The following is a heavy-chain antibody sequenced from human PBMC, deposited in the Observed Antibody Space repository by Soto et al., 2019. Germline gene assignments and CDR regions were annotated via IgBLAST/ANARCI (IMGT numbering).Heavy chain of an antibody. Sequence: EAQLVASGGDLVQPVGSLRLSCVTSAFTFTNYLVNWVRQAPVRGLEWVANINEDGGEKYYRESVRGRFTVSRDNARNSMNLQMNSLSAEDTAVYSWASGVAFDYWGQRTPVPVS. V-gene: IGHV3-7*01. D-gene: IGHD2-8*01. J-gene: IGHJ4*02. CDR3: ASGVAFDY. CDR1: AFTFTNYL. CDR2: INEDGGEK.